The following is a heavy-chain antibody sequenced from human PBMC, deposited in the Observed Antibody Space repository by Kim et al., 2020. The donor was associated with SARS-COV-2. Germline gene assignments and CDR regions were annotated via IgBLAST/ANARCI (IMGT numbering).Heavy chain of an antibody. Sequence: DSVKGRVTICRDNSKNTLDMQMNGRRAEDTAVYYCARVSGSGSYYPAFDYWGQGTLVTVSS. CDR3: ARVSGSGSYYPAFDY. J-gene: IGHJ4*02. V-gene: IGHV3-30*07. D-gene: IGHD3-10*01.